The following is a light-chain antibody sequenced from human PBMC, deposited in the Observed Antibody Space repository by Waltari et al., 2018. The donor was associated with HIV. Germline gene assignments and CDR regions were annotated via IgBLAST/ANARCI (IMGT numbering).Light chain of an antibody. J-gene: IGKJ3*01. CDR2: GAS. Sequence: EIVLTQSPGTLSLSPGERATLSCRASQSVSSSYLARYQQKPGQAPRLLIYGASSRATGIPDRFSGSGSATDFTLTISRLEPEDFAVYYCRTGFTFGPGTKVDIK. V-gene: IGKV3-20*01. CDR3: RTGFT. CDR1: QSVSSSY.